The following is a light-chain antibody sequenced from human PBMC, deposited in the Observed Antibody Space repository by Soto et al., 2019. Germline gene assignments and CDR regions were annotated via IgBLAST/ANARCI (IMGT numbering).Light chain of an antibody. CDR2: EVN. CDR1: SSDVGGYNY. J-gene: IGLJ1*01. Sequence: GASSDVGGYNYVSWYQQHPGKAPKLMIYEVNKRPSGVPDRFSGSKSGNTASLTVSGLQAEDEADYYCSSYAGSSNVFGTGTKVTVL. V-gene: IGLV2-8*01. CDR3: SSYAGSSNV.